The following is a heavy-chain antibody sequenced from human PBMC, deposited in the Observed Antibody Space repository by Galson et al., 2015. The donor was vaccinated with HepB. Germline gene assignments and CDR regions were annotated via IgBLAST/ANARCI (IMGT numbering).Heavy chain of an antibody. CDR1: GYTFTGYY. D-gene: IGHD1-26*01. Sequence: SVKVSCKASGYTFTGYYMHWVRQAPGQGLEWMGWINPNSGGTNYAQKFQGRVTMTRDTSISTAYMELSRLRSDDTAVYYCARDLEEGGALDAFDIWGQGTMVTVSS. CDR2: INPNSGGT. CDR3: ARDLEEGGALDAFDI. J-gene: IGHJ3*02. V-gene: IGHV1-2*02.